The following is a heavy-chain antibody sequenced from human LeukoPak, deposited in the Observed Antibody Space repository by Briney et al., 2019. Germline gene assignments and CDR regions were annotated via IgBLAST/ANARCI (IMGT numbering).Heavy chain of an antibody. CDR1: GFTFSSYA. V-gene: IGHV3-23*01. Sequence: GGSLRLSCAASGFTFSSYAVSWVRQAPGKGLEWVSTLSGNGYSTYYADSVKGRFTISRDNSKNTLYLQMNSLRAEDTAVYYCAKDAVAGIYWGQGTLVAVSS. CDR2: LSGNGYST. J-gene: IGHJ4*02. D-gene: IGHD6-19*01. CDR3: AKDAVAGIY.